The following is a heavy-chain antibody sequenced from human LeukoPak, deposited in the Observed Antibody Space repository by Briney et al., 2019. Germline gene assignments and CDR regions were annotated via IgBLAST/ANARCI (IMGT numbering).Heavy chain of an antibody. CDR2: IYYSGST. D-gene: IGHD3-3*01. CDR1: GGSISSHY. V-gene: IGHV4-59*11. J-gene: IGHJ3*02. Sequence: SETLSLTCTVSGGSISSHYWSWIRRPPGKGLEWIGYIYYSGSTNYNPSLKSRVTISVDTSKNQFSLKLSSVTAADTAVYYCARDMGRFPNAFDIWGQGTMVTVSS. CDR3: ARDMGRFPNAFDI.